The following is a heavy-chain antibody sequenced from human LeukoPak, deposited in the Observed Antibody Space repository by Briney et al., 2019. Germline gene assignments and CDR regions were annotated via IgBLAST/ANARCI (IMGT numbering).Heavy chain of an antibody. J-gene: IGHJ4*02. Sequence: ASVKVSCKASGYTFTDYYMHWVRQAPGQGLEWMGWINTNNGNTNYAQKLQGRVTMTTDTSTSTAYMELRSLRSDDTAVYYCARERLGDSDYWGQGTLVTVSS. V-gene: IGHV1-18*04. CDR1: GYTFTDYY. CDR2: INTNNGNT. CDR3: ARERLGDSDY. D-gene: IGHD3-16*01.